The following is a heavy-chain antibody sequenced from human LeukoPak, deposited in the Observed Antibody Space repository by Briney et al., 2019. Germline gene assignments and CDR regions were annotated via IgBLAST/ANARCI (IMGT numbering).Heavy chain of an antibody. CDR1: GGTFSSYA. Sequence: GASVKVSCKASGGTFSSYAISWVRQAPGQGLEWMGGIIPIFGTANYAQKFQGRVTITADESTSTAYMELSSLRSEDTAVYYCARAKYCSSTSCYSDYWGQGTLVTVSS. CDR3: ARAKYCSSTSCYSDY. V-gene: IGHV1-69*13. J-gene: IGHJ4*02. CDR2: IIPIFGTA. D-gene: IGHD2-2*02.